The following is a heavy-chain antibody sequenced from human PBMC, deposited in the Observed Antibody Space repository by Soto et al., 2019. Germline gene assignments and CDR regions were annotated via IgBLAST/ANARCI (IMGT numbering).Heavy chain of an antibody. CDR1: GGTFRTSA. Sequence: QVQLVQSGAEVKKPGSSVKVSCKASGGTFRTSAISWVRQAPGQGLEWVGGIMPVFRRPKYAQNFQDRVTITADESTSTAYMGQNSLRSDDTGVYYCARDKDRIQLGGNYYFILDDWGQGTAVTVSS. D-gene: IGHD1-1*01. J-gene: IGHJ6*02. CDR3: ARDKDRIQLGGNYYFILDD. V-gene: IGHV1-69*12. CDR2: IMPVFRRP.